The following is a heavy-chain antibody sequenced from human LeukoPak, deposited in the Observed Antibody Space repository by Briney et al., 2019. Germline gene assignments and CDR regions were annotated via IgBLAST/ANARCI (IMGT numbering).Heavy chain of an antibody. CDR1: GFTFSSYG. V-gene: IGHV3-30*18. Sequence: GGSLRLSCAASGFTFSSYGMHWVRQAPGEGLEWVAVISYDGSNKYYADSVKGRFTISRDNSKNTLYLQMNTLRAEDTAVYYCAKGNSGSYYGTTYFDYWGQGTLVTVSS. J-gene: IGHJ4*02. CDR3: AKGNSGSYYGTTYFDY. CDR2: ISYDGSNK. D-gene: IGHD1-26*01.